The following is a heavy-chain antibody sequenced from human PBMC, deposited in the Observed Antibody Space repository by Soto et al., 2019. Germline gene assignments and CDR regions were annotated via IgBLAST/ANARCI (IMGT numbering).Heavy chain of an antibody. Sequence: EVQLVESGGGLVQPGRSLRLSCAASGFTFDDYAMHWVRQAPGKGLEWVSGISWNSGSIGYADSVKGRFTISRDNAKNSLYLQMNSLRAEDTALYYCAKDGVPAAMGGFGDYYYYMDVWGKGTTVTVSS. CDR3: AKDGVPAAMGGFGDYYYYMDV. V-gene: IGHV3-9*01. CDR1: GFTFDDYA. D-gene: IGHD2-2*01. J-gene: IGHJ6*03. CDR2: ISWNSGSI.